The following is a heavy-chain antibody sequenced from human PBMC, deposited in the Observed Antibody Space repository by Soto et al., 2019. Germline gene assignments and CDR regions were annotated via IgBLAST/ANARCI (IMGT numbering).Heavy chain of an antibody. D-gene: IGHD2-15*01. V-gene: IGHV3-66*01. Sequence: EVHLVESGGGLVQPGGSLRLSCAASGFTVSSKYMSWGRQAPGKGLEWVSLIQSGGPTYYAYSVKGRFSISRDTAENTLHLHMDRLRAEDTAVYYCARDDVLCDGGRCYGGPLDVWGKGTTVTVSS. CDR2: IQSGGPT. J-gene: IGHJ6*04. CDR1: GFTVSSKY. CDR3: ARDDVLCDGGRCYGGPLDV.